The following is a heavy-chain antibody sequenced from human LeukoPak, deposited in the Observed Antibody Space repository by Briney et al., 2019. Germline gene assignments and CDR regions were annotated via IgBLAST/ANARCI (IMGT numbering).Heavy chain of an antibody. CDR2: IYTSGST. J-gene: IGHJ4*02. Sequence: SETLSLTCTVSGGSISSYYWSWIRQPAGKGLEWIGRIYTSGSTNYNPSLKSRVTTSVDTSKNQFSLKLSSVTAADTAVYYCAGGDYYDSSGYLDYWGQGTLVTVSS. V-gene: IGHV4-4*07. D-gene: IGHD3-22*01. CDR3: AGGDYYDSSGYLDY. CDR1: GGSISSYY.